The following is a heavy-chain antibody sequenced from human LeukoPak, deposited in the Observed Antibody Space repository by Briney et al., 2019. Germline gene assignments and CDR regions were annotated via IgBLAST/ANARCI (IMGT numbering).Heavy chain of an antibody. Sequence: GGSLRLSCAASGFTFSSYSMNWVRQAPGKGLEWVSYISSSSSTIYYADSVKGRFTISRDNAKNSLYLQMNSLRAGDTAVYYCARDYRVYCSGGSCYWQVDYYYGMDVWGQGTTVTVSS. V-gene: IGHV3-48*04. J-gene: IGHJ6*02. D-gene: IGHD2-15*01. CDR2: ISSSSSTI. CDR3: ARDYRVYCSGGSCYWQVDYYYGMDV. CDR1: GFTFSSYS.